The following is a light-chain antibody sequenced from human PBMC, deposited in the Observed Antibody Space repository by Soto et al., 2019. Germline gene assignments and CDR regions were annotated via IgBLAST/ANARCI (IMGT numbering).Light chain of an antibody. CDR3: CSYVGSPNFVV. Sequence: QSALIQPASVSGSPGQSITISCTGSSSDVGSHNLISWYQQHPDKAPKLMIYEAIKRPSGVSNRFSGAKSGNSATLTISGLQAEDEADYYCCSYVGSPNFVVFGGGTKLTVL. V-gene: IGLV2-23*02. CDR1: SSDVGSHNL. J-gene: IGLJ2*01. CDR2: EAI.